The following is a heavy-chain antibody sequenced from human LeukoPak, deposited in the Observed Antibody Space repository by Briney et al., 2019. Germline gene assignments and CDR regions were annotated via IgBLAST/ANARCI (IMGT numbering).Heavy chain of an antibody. CDR3: ARPGYSSGWYLHFDY. V-gene: IGHV3-7*01. CDR2: IKQDGSEK. Sequence: GGSLRLSCAASGFTFSSYWMSWVRQAPGKGLEWVANIKQDGSEKYYVDSVKGRFTISRDNAKNSLYLQMNSLRAEDTAVYYSARPGYSSGWYLHFDYWGQGTLVTVSS. D-gene: IGHD6-19*01. J-gene: IGHJ4*02. CDR1: GFTFSSYW.